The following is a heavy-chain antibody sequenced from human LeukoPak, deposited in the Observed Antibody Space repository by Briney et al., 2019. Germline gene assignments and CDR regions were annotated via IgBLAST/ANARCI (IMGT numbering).Heavy chain of an antibody. Sequence: PSETLSLTCTVSGGSISTSSYYWGWIRQPPGKGLECIGNIYYSGSTYYNPSLKSRVTMSVDTSKNQFSLKLSSVTAADTAVYYCARAPSYALWFGQYYYYMDVWGKGTTVTISS. CDR1: GGSISTSSYY. D-gene: IGHD3-10*01. J-gene: IGHJ6*03. CDR3: ARAPSYALWFGQYYYYMDV. V-gene: IGHV4-39*07. CDR2: IYYSGST.